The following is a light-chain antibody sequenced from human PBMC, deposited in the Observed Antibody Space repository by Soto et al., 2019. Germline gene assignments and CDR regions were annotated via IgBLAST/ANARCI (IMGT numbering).Light chain of an antibody. CDR1: QSVSSN. J-gene: IGKJ1*01. Sequence: EIVMTQSPATLSVSPGERATLSCRASQSVSSNLAWYQQKPGQAPRLLIYGASTRATGIPARFSGSGSGTEFTLTIGSLQSEDFAVYYCQQYNNWLTWTFGQGTKVDIK. CDR2: GAS. V-gene: IGKV3-15*01. CDR3: QQYNNWLTWT.